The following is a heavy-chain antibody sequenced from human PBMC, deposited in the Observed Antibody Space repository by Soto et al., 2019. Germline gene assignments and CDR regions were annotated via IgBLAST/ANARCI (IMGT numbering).Heavy chain of an antibody. CDR1: GFTFSSYW. CDR3: ARAPYPDYGDYSNPPHGYYFDY. J-gene: IGHJ4*02. V-gene: IGHV3-7*01. Sequence: GGSLRLSCAASGFTFSSYWMSWVRQAPGKGLEWVANIKQDGSEKYYVDSVKGRFTISRDNAKNSLYLQMNSLRAEDTAVYYCARAPYPDYGDYSNPPHGYYFDYWGQGTLVTVSS. D-gene: IGHD4-17*01. CDR2: IKQDGSEK.